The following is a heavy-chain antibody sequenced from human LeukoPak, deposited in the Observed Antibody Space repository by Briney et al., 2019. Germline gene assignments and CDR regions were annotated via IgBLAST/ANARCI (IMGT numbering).Heavy chain of an antibody. CDR1: GGSISSSSYY. J-gene: IGHJ4*02. D-gene: IGHD2-2*01. Sequence: SETLSLTCTVSGGSISSSSYYWGWIRQPPGKGLEWIGSIYYSGKTYYNPSLKSRVTISVDTSKNEFSLKLSSVTAADTAVYYCARSWAPGYCSTTTCYNFDFWGQGTLATVSS. CDR2: IYYSGKT. CDR3: ARSWAPGYCSTTTCYNFDF. V-gene: IGHV4-39*01.